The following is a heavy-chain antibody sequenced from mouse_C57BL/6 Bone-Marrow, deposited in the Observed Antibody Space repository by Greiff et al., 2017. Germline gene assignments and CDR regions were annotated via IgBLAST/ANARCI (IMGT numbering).Heavy chain of an antibody. CDR3: ARGGWLLPLYAMDY. V-gene: IGHV3-6*01. Sequence: EVKVEESGPGLVKPSQSLSLTCSVTGYSITSGYYWNWIRQFPGNKLEWMGYISYDGSNNYNPSLKNRISITRDTSKNQFFLKLNSVTTEDTATYYCARGGWLLPLYAMDYWGQGTSVTVSS. J-gene: IGHJ4*01. CDR1: GYSITSGYY. CDR2: ISYDGSN. D-gene: IGHD2-3*01.